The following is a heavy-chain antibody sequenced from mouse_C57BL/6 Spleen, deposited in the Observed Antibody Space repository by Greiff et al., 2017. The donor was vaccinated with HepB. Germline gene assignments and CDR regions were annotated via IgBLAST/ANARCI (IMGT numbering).Heavy chain of an antibody. CDR1: GFTFSSYA. Sequence: DVQLQESGGGLVKPGGSLKLSCAASGFTFSSYAMSWVRQTPEKRLEWVATISDGGSYTYYPDNVKGRFTISRDNAKNNLYLQMSHLKSEDTAMYYCARRDYGSSFTMDYWGQGTSVTVSS. V-gene: IGHV5-4*01. J-gene: IGHJ4*01. CDR2: ISDGGSYT. CDR3: ARRDYGSSFTMDY. D-gene: IGHD1-1*01.